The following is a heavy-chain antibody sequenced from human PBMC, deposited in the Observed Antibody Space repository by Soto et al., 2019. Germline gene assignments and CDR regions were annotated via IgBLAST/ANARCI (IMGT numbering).Heavy chain of an antibody. CDR2: IKSKSDGGTT. Sequence: VQLVESGGGLVKPGGSLRLSCGGSGFTFSNAWMNWVRQAPGKGLEWVGRIKSKSDGGTTDYATPVKGRFTISRDDSKNMLYLQMNRLQTEDTAVYFCARSYHTYYFDYWGRGTLVAVSS. J-gene: IGHJ4*01. CDR1: GFTFSNAW. CDR3: ARSYHTYYFDY. D-gene: IGHD1-26*01. V-gene: IGHV3-15*07.